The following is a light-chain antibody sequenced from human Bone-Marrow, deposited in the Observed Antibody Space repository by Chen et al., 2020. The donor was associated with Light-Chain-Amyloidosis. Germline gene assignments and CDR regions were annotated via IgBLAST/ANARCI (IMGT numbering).Light chain of an antibody. J-gene: IGKJ4*01. CDR2: GSS. CDR1: QTISSNY. V-gene: IGKV3-20*01. Sequence: IVLTQSPGTLSLSPWEGTNLTCRASQTISSNYLTRYQQKFGQAPRLLIYGSSSRATGIPDRFTGCGSGTDFTLTINRLKPEDFAMYYCQQYGTSPLTFGGGTKVEIK. CDR3: QQYGTSPLT.